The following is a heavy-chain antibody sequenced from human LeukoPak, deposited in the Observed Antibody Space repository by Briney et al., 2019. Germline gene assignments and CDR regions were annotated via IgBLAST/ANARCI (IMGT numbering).Heavy chain of an antibody. Sequence: GGTLRLSCAASGFTFSNYAMNWVRQAPGKGLEWVSSINGIGGSTYYADSVKGRFTISRDNSKNTLYLQMNSLRAEDTAVYYCAELGITMIGGVWGKGTTVTISS. J-gene: IGHJ6*04. CDR3: AELGITMIGGV. CDR1: GFTFSNYA. D-gene: IGHD3-10*02. CDR2: INGIGGST. V-gene: IGHV3-23*01.